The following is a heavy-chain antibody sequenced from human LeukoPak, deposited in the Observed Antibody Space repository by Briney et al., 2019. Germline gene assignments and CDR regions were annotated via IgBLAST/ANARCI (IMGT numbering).Heavy chain of an antibody. CDR3: ARERTEGYCSGGSCPKHAFDI. D-gene: IGHD2-15*01. J-gene: IGHJ3*02. V-gene: IGHV3-21*01. CDR2: ISSSSSYI. CDR1: GFTFSSYS. Sequence: PGGSLRLSCAASGFTFSSYSMNWVRQAPGKGLEWVSSISSSSSYIYYADSVKGRFTISRDNAKNSLYLQMNSLRAEDTAVYYRARERTEGYCSGGSCPKHAFDIWGQGTMVTVSS.